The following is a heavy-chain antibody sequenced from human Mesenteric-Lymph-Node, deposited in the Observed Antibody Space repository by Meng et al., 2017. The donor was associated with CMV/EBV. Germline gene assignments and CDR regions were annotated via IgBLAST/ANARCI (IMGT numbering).Heavy chain of an antibody. CDR2: IYYSGST. J-gene: IGHJ4*02. CDR1: GGSISSSSYY. D-gene: IGHD6-6*01. V-gene: IGHV4-39*01. Sequence: GSLRLSCTVSGGSISSSSYYWGWIRQPPGKGLEWIGSIYYSGSTYYNPSLKSRVTISVDKSKNQFSLKLSSVTAADTAVYYCARLAGSSSFWGQGTLVTVSS. CDR3: ARLAGSSSF.